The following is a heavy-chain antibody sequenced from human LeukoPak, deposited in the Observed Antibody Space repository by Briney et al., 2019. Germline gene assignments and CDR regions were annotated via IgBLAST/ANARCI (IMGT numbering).Heavy chain of an antibody. Sequence: GRSLRLSCAASGFIFDDYAMHWVRQAPGKGLEWVSGISWNSGSIGYADSVKGRFTISRDNAKNSLYLQMNSLRAEDMALYYCAKDSEAYLGVAGGFFDYWGQGTLVTVSS. CDR2: ISWNSGSI. CDR3: AKDSEAYLGVAGGFFDY. V-gene: IGHV3-9*03. D-gene: IGHD3-3*01. CDR1: GFIFDDYA. J-gene: IGHJ4*02.